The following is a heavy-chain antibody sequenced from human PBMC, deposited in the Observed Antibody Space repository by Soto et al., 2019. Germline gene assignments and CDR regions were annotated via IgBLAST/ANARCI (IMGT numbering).Heavy chain of an antibody. CDR1: YGSISVSNVF. J-gene: IGHJ4*02. V-gene: IGHV4-39*01. CDR3: ARTTGRHLDF. CDR2: IDYSGTA. Sequence: SETLSLTCTVSYGSISVSNVFWGWVRQAPGKGLEWIGNIDYSGTAYFNPSLGTRVTFPVDTSKNQFSLTLYSVTAADTAVYYCARTTGRHLDFWGQGILVTVSS. D-gene: IGHD4-4*01.